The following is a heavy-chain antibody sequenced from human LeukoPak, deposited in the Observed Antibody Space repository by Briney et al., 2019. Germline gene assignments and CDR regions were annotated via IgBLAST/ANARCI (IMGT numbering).Heavy chain of an antibody. Sequence: GGSLRLSCAASGFTFSSYAMDWVRQAPGKGLEWVSAISGSGGTAYYADSVKGRFTIPRDNSQNTLYLQMNSLRAGDTAVYYCAKEGYCTNGVCYAADYWGQGTLVSVSS. CDR2: ISGSGGTA. CDR3: AKEGYCTNGVCYAADY. CDR1: GFTFSSYA. J-gene: IGHJ4*02. V-gene: IGHV3-23*01. D-gene: IGHD2-8*01.